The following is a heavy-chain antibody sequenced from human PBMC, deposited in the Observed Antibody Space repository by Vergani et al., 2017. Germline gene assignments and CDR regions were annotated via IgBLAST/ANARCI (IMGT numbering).Heavy chain of an antibody. J-gene: IGHJ4*02. V-gene: IGHV5-51*01. Sequence: EVQLVQSGAEVKKPGESLKISCKASGYNFPIHWIGWVRQMPGKGLEWMGVIYPGDSDTRYNPSFQGQVIISFDKSVSTVYLQWSNLKASDTAMYYCARAQGFSYNYGSDYWGQGTLVTVSS. CDR2: IYPGDSDT. CDR1: GYNFPIHW. D-gene: IGHD3-16*01. CDR3: ARAQGFSYNYGSDY.